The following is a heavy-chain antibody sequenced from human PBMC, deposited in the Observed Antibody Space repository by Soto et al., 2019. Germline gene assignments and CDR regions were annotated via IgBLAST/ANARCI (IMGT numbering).Heavy chain of an antibody. J-gene: IGHJ4*02. V-gene: IGHV1-18*01. D-gene: IGHD6-19*01. CDR2: ISTYNGNT. CDR1: GYTFTSYG. Sequence: ASVKVSCKASGYTFTSYGISWVRQAPGQGLEWMGWISTYNGNTNYAQNLQDRVTMTTDTSTSTAYMELRSLRSDDTTVYYCARVRNPRGITVAGNDHWGQGTLVTVSS. CDR3: ARVRNPRGITVAGNDH.